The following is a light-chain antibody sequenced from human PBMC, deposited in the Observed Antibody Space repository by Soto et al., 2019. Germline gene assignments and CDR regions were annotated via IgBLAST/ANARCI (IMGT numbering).Light chain of an antibody. CDR3: QQYDTSSIT. CDR2: GAS. CDR1: QSVSSSY. V-gene: IGKV3-20*01. Sequence: EIVLTKSPGTLSLAPGERATLACRARQSVSSSYLAWYQQKPGQAPRILIYGASSRATGIPDRFSGSGSGTDFTLAISRLEPEDFAVYYCQQYDTSSITFGHGTRLEIK. J-gene: IGKJ5*01.